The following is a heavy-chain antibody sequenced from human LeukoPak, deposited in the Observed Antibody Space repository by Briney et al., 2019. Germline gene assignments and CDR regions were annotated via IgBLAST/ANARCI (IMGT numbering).Heavy chain of an antibody. CDR2: ISSSGSTI. CDR3: AKAHGSGSYYNENYLDY. CDR1: GFTFSSYE. V-gene: IGHV3-48*03. J-gene: IGHJ4*02. Sequence: GGSLRLSCAASGFTFSSYEMNWVRQAPGKGLEWVSYISSSGSTIYYADSVKGRFTISRDNSKNTLYLQMNSLRADDTAVYYCAKAHGSGSYYNENYLDYWGLGTLVTVSS. D-gene: IGHD3-10*01.